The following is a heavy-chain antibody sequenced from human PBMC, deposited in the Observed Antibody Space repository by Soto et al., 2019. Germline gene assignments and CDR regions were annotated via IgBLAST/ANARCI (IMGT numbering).Heavy chain of an antibody. CDR1: GYTFTSYY. J-gene: IGHJ6*02. CDR3: TRDLEDTAMVYYYYVIDV. CDR2: INPSGGST. Sequence: ASVKVSCKASGYTFTSYYMHWVRQAPGQGLEWMGIINPSGGSTSYAQKFQGRVTMTRDTSTSTVYMELSSLRSEDTAVYYCTRDLEDTAMVYYYYVIDVLGQGTTVTVSS. V-gene: IGHV1-46*01. D-gene: IGHD5-18*01.